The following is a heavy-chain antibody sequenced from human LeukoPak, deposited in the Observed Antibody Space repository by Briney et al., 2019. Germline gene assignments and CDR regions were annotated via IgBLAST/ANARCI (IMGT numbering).Heavy chain of an antibody. V-gene: IGHV3-30*04. CDR2: ISYDESHK. J-gene: IGHJ4*02. Sequence: GGSLRLSCAASGFTFSSYAMHWVRQAPGKGLEWVAVISYDESHKYYADSVKGRFTISRDNSKNTLYLQMNSLRAEDTAVYYCAKFMIAAAANFDYWGQGTLVTVSS. D-gene: IGHD6-13*01. CDR1: GFTFSSYA. CDR3: AKFMIAAAANFDY.